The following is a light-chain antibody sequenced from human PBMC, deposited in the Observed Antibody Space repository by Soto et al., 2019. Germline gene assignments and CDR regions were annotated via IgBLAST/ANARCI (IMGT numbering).Light chain of an antibody. V-gene: IGKV3-20*01. J-gene: IGKJ4*01. CDR3: QQFGSTPT. Sequence: ENVLTQSPGTLSLSPGARATLSCRASESVSSNYLAWFQQKPGQTPRLLIYGASNRATGIPDRFSGSGSGRYFTLTISRLEPEDFAVYYCQQFGSTPTFGGGTKVEI. CDR2: GAS. CDR1: ESVSSNY.